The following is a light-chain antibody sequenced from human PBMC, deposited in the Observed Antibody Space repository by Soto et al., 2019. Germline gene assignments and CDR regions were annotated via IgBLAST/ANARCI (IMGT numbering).Light chain of an antibody. V-gene: IGLV2-23*01. J-gene: IGLJ1*01. CDR1: SSDVGAYNS. Sequence: QSALAQPASVSGSPGQSITISCTGTSSDVGAYNSVSWYQQHPHKAPQVIIYKGTQRPSGVSNRFSGSTYGNAASLTISGLQADDAADYFCCSSAPESTYVFGSGTKVTV. CDR3: CSSAPESTYV. CDR2: KGT.